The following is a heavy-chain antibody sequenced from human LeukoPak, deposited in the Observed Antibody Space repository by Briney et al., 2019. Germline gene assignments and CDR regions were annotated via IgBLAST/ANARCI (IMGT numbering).Heavy chain of an antibody. CDR3: ARARVAAGSNWFDP. Sequence: PSETLSLTCAVYGGSFSDYYWTWIRQPPGKGLEWIGEINHRGSTHYNPSLKSRVTISVDTSKNQFSLELSSVTAADTAVFYCARARVAAGSNWFDPWGQGTLVAVSS. CDR1: GGSFSDYY. D-gene: IGHD6-13*01. CDR2: INHRGST. V-gene: IGHV4-34*01. J-gene: IGHJ5*02.